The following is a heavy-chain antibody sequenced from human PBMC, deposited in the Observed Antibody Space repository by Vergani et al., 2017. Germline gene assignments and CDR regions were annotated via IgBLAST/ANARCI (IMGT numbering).Heavy chain of an antibody. Sequence: EVELVQSGPEMRKPGESLKISCKGSEYSFGNYWIGWVRRMPGKGLEWMRIIYPADSDTRYSPSFQGQVTISADKSISTAFLQWDSLKASDTALYYCARHTTYTDAWGQGTLVTVSS. CDR3: ARHTTYTDA. D-gene: IGHD1-1*01. J-gene: IGHJ5*02. CDR2: IYPADSDT. V-gene: IGHV5-51*01. CDR1: EYSFGNYW.